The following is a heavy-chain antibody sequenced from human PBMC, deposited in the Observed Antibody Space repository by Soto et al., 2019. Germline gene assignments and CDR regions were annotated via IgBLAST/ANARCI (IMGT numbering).Heavy chain of an antibody. CDR1: GFSVSSNY. CDR2: IYSGGNT. CDR3: AGHDWFDP. Sequence: GGSLRLSCAASGFSVSSNYMSWVRQAPGKGLEWVSVIYSGGNTYYRDSVKGRFTISRDNSKNMLYLQMNSLRVDDTAVYYCAGHDWFDPWGQGTLVTVSS. V-gene: IGHV3-66*04. J-gene: IGHJ5*02.